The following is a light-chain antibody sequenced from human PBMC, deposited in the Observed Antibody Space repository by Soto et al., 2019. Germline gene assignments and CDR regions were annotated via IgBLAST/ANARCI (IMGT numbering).Light chain of an antibody. CDR1: SSDIGGYIY. CDR2: EVN. V-gene: IGLV2-14*01. Sequence: QSALTQPASVSGSPGQSITISCTGTSSDIGGYIYVSWYQQHPGKAPKLLIYEVNNRPSGISNRFSGSKSGNTASLTISGLQAEDEADYYCSSFTSTTIYVLFGGGTKVTVL. CDR3: SSFTSTTIYVL. J-gene: IGLJ2*01.